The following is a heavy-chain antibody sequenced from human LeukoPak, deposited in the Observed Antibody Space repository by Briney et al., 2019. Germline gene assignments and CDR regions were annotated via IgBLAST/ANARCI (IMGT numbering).Heavy chain of an antibody. CDR1: GYTFTSYG. V-gene: IGHV1-18*01. Sequence: ASVKVSCKASGYTFTSYGISWVRQAPGQGLEWMRWISAYNGNTNYAQKLQGRVTMTTDTSTSTAYMELRSLRSDDTAVYYCARVPISYCSGGSCYRRAYYYGMDVWGQGTTVTVSS. J-gene: IGHJ6*02. CDR3: ARVPISYCSGGSCYRRAYYYGMDV. CDR2: ISAYNGNT. D-gene: IGHD2-15*01.